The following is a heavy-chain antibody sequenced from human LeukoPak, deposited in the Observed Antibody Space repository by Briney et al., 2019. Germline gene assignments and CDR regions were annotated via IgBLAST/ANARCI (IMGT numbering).Heavy chain of an antibody. V-gene: IGHV1-69*01. CDR1: RGTFSSDA. CDR2: IIPIFGTA. CDR3: AISIFPLQIQYYGSGSYDDY. D-gene: IGHD3-10*01. Sequence: SVNVSCKASRGTFSSDAISGVRQAPGQGLEWMGGIIPIFGTANYAQKFQGRVTITADESTSTAYMELSSLRSEDTAVYYCAISIFPLQIQYYGSGSYDDYWGQGTLVTVSS. J-gene: IGHJ4*02.